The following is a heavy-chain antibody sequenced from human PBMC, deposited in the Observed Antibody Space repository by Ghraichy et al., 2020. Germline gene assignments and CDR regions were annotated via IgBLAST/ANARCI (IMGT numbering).Heavy chain of an antibody. CDR2: INSDVSTT. CDR1: GFTFSTYW. J-gene: IGHJ6*02. CDR3: VRGYYYGMDV. V-gene: IGHV3-74*01. Sequence: ETLSLTCAASGFTFSTYWMHWVRQAPGKGLVWISRINSDVSTTNYADSVKGRFTISRDSAKSTLYLQMNSLRAEDTAVYYCVRGYYYGMDVWGQGTTVTVSS.